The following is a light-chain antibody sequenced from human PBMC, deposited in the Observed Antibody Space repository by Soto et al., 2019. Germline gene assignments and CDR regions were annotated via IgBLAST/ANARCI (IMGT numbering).Light chain of an antibody. J-gene: IGLJ2*01. CDR3: CSYAGTNVVV. CDR2: DVS. Sequence: QSVLTQPRSVSGSPGQSVTISCIGTSSDVGGYNYVSWYQHHPGKAPKLMIYDVSKRPSGVPDRLSGSKSGHTASLTISGLQAEDEGDYYCCSYAGTNVVVFGGGTKLTVL. CDR1: SSDVGGYNY. V-gene: IGLV2-11*01.